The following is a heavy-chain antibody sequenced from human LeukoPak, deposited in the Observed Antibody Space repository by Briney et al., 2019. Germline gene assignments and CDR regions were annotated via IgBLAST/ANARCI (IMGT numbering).Heavy chain of an antibody. V-gene: IGHV1-18*01. CDR1: GYTFTSYD. J-gene: IGHJ4*02. Sequence: ASVKVSCKASGYTFTSYDINWVRQATGQGLEWMGWMNPNSGNTNYAQMLQGRVTMTTDTSTTTAYMELRSLRSDDTAVYYCARWAGRLISSSWLEYWGQGTLVTVSS. CDR2: MNPNSGNT. D-gene: IGHD6-13*01. CDR3: ARWAGRLISSSWLEY.